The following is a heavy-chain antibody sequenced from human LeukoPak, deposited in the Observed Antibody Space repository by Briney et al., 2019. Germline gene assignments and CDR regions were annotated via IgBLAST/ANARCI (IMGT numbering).Heavy chain of an antibody. V-gene: IGHV3-23*02. CDR2: LSSSGHST. CDR3: AIRGSKWSFDEASSL. CDR1: GFTFSSFA. Sequence: GGSLRLSCAASGFTFSSFAMSWVRQAPGKGLEWVSALSSSGHSTYYVESMKGRFTISRDNSKNTLFLQINSLRAEDTAVYYCAIRGSKWSFDEASSLWGQGTMVIVSS. D-gene: IGHD2-15*01. J-gene: IGHJ3*01.